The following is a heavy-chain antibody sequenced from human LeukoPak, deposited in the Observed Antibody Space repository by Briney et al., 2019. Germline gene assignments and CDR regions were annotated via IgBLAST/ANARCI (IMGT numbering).Heavy chain of an antibody. Sequence: EASVKVSCKASGFTFTSSTIQWVRQARGQRLEWIGWIVVGSGNTNYAQKFQERVIIIRDMSTTTVYMELSSLRSEDTAVYYCAGTPWFGELTLDYWGQGTLVTVSS. V-gene: IGHV1-58*02. CDR2: IVVGSGNT. CDR3: AGTPWFGELTLDY. J-gene: IGHJ4*02. D-gene: IGHD3-10*01. CDR1: GFTFTSST.